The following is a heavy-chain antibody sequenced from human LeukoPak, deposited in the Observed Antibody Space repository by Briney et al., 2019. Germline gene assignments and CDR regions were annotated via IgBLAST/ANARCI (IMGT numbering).Heavy chain of an antibody. J-gene: IGHJ6*02. V-gene: IGHV1-18*01. CDR3: ARSRYYGSGKSYYYGMDV. CDR1: GYTFTSYG. D-gene: IGHD3-10*01. Sequence: ASVKVSCKASGYTFTSYGISWVRQAPGQGLEWMGWISAYNGNTNYAQKLQGRVTMTTDTSTSTAYMELRSLRADDTAVYYCARSRYYGSGKSYYYGMDVWGQGTTVTVSS. CDR2: ISAYNGNT.